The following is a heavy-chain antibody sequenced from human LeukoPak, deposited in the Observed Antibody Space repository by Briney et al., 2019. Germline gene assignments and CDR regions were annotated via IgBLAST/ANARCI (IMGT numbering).Heavy chain of an antibody. CDR1: GYTFTAYY. V-gene: IGHV1-2*02. CDR2: IDPNSGAT. D-gene: IGHD6-19*01. J-gene: IGHJ6*02. CDR3: SGAVAALSLYGMDV. Sequence: ASVKVSCKASGYTFTAYYMQWARQAPGQGLEWMGWIDPNSGATIYSQKFQGRVTMTRDTSSSTAYMELSRLRSDDTAVYYCSGAVAALSLYGMDVWGQGTTVTVSS.